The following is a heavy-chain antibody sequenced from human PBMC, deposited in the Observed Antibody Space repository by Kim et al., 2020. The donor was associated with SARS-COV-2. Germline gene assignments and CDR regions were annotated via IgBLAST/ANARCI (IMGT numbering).Heavy chain of an antibody. Sequence: SETLSLTCAVYGGSFSGYYWSWIRQPPGKGLEWIGEINHSGSTNYNPSLKSRVTISVDTSKNQFSLKLSSVTAADTAVYYCARDRVLRTRRGGEFDPWGQGTLVTVSS. V-gene: IGHV4-34*01. CDR1: GGSFSGYY. CDR3: ARDRVLRTRRGGEFDP. D-gene: IGHD1-26*01. J-gene: IGHJ5*02. CDR2: INHSGST.